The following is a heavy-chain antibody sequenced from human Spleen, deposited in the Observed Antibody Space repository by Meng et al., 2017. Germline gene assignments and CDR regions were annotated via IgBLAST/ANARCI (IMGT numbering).Heavy chain of an antibody. V-gene: IGHV1-18*01. CDR1: GYTFTTYG. CDR3: ARGEGYCTNGVCSPGY. Sequence: QVQLVQSGTEVKKPGASVKVSCKASGYTFTTYGITWVRQVPGHGLEWMGWLNTYNGNTNYAQKLQGRVTMTTDTSTSTAYMELRSLRSDDTAVYYCARGEGYCTNGVCSPGYWGQGTLVTVSS. D-gene: IGHD2-8*01. CDR2: LNTYNGNT. J-gene: IGHJ4*02.